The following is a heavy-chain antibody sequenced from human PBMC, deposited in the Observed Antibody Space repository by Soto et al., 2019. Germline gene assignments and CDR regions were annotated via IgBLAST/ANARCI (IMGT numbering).Heavy chain of an antibody. Sequence: EVQLVESGGGLVKPGGSLRLSCAACGFTSNSYSTNWVRQAPGKRLEWVSDISSSSSYIYYADSVKGRFTMSGDNAKNSLYLQMNSLRAEDTAVYYCARGQGGGGSCREFADYWGQGTLVPVCS. D-gene: IGHD2-15*01. CDR1: GFTSNSYS. V-gene: IGHV3-21*01. CDR3: ARGQGGGGSCREFADY. J-gene: IGHJ4*02. CDR2: ISSSSSYI.